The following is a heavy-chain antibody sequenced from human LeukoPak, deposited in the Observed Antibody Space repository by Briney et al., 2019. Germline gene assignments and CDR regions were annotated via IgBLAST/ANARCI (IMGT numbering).Heavy chain of an antibody. CDR3: ARARRDGVGANSYADY. J-gene: IGHJ4*02. CDR2: ISGSGGST. CDR1: GFTFSSYA. Sequence: PGGSLRLPCAASGFTFSSYAMSWVRQAPGKGLEWVSAISGSGGSTYYADSVKGRFTISRDNSKNTLYLQMNSLRAEDTAVYYCARARRDGVGANSYADYWGQGTLVTVSS. V-gene: IGHV3-23*01. D-gene: IGHD1-26*01.